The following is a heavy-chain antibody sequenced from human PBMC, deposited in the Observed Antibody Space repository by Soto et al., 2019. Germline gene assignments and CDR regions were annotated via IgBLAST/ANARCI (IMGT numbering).Heavy chain of an antibody. V-gene: IGHV3-30*04. Sequence: QVQLVESGGGVVQPGRSLSLSCAASGFTFSDYPMHWVRQAPGKGLEWVAVISYDGRVKYYVDSVKGRFTISRDDSKNPPSLQMNRLRVDDTAVYYFGGDFIVGAPDYFDYWGQGTLVTVSS. J-gene: IGHJ4*02. CDR2: ISYDGRVK. D-gene: IGHD1-26*01. CDR1: GFTFSDYP. CDR3: GGDFIVGAPDYFDY.